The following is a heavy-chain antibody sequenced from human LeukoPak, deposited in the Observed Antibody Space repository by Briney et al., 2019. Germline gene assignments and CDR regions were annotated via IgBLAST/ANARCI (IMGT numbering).Heavy chain of an antibody. CDR1: GGSISSGSYY. CDR3: ARMILTHAFDI. V-gene: IGHV4-61*02. CDR2: IYISAST. D-gene: IGHD2-15*01. J-gene: IGHJ3*02. Sequence: SETLSLTCTVSGGSISSGSYYWSWIRQPAGKGLEWIGRIYISASTNYNPSLKSRVTISVDTSKNQFSLKLSSVTAADTAVYYCARMILTHAFDIWGQGTMVTVSS.